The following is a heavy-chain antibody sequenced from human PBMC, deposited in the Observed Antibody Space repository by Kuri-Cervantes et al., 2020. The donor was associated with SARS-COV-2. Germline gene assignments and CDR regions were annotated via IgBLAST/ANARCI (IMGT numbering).Heavy chain of an antibody. Sequence: GESLKISCAASGFTFSSYSMNWVRQAPGKGLEWVAVIWYDGSNKYYADSVKGRFTISRDNSKNTLYLQMNSLRDEDTAVYYCARDPYYYDSTVLDVWGQGTTVTVSS. J-gene: IGHJ6*02. CDR1: GFTFSSYS. CDR3: ARDPYYYDSTVLDV. CDR2: IWYDGSNK. V-gene: IGHV3-33*08. D-gene: IGHD3-22*01.